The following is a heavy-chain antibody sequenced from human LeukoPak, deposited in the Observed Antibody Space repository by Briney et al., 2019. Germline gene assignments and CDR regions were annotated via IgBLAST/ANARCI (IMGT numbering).Heavy chain of an antibody. D-gene: IGHD3-22*01. CDR2: IYYSGST. V-gene: IGHV4-59*01. CDR1: GGSLSSYY. CDR3: ASLHYYDSSGYYYDVDY. J-gene: IGHJ4*02. Sequence: SETLSLTCTVSGGSLSSYYWSWIRQPPGKGLEWIGYIYYSGSTNYNPSLKSRVTISVDTSKNQFSLKLSSVTAADTAVYYCASLHYYDSSGYYYDVDYWGQGTLVTVSS.